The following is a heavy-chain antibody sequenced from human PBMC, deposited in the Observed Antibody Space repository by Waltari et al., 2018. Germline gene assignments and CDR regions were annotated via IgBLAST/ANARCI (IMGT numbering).Heavy chain of an antibody. V-gene: IGHV4-4*02. J-gene: IGHJ4*02. Sequence: QVQLQESGPGLVKPSGTLSLTCAASGGSISSSHWCSWVGQPPGKGREWIGELYQSGSTNYNPSLKSRVTISVDKSKNQFSLKLSSVTAADTAVYYCARVYSDSSGYRGEAFDYWGQGTLVTVSS. D-gene: IGHD3-22*01. CDR3: ARVYSDSSGYRGEAFDY. CDR1: GGSISSSHW. CDR2: LYQSGST.